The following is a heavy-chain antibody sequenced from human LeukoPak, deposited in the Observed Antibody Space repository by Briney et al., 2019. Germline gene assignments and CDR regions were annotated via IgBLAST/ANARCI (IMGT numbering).Heavy chain of an antibody. CDR3: ARGSYCSSTSCYADDAFDI. D-gene: IGHD2-2*01. CDR2: IKQDGSEK. J-gene: IGHJ3*02. Sequence: GGSLRLSCAASGFTFSTYWMSWVRQAPGKGLEWMSSIKQDGSEKYYLDSVKGRFTISRDNADNSLYLQMNSLRAEDTAVYYCARGSYCSSTSCYADDAFDIWGQGTMVTVSS. CDR1: GFTFSTYW. V-gene: IGHV3-7*03.